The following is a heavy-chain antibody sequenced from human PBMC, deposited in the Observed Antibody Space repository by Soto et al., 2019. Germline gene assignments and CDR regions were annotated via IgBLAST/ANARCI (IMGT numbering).Heavy chain of an antibody. J-gene: IGHJ4*02. CDR3: SRGTGYFDF. CDR1: GFTFGSYT. Sequence: EVQLVESGGGLVKPGGSLRLSCAASGFTFGSYTMNWVRQAPGRGLEWVSSVSAGSSSIYYADSVKGRLTISRHNARNSLYLQLNSLRAEDTAVYYFSRGTGYFDFWGQGTLVTVSS. V-gene: IGHV3-21*01. CDR2: VSAGSSSI.